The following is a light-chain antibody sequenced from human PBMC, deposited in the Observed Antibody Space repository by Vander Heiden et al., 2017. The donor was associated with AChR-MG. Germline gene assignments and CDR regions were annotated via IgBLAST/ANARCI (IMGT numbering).Light chain of an antibody. Sequence: DIQMTQSPSSLSASVGDRVTITCRASQGISSYLAWYQHKPGKVPKLLIYAASTLQSGVPSRFSGSGSGTDFTLTISSLQPEDVATYYCQKYNSVPLTFGPGTKVEIK. CDR2: AAS. CDR1: QGISSY. J-gene: IGKJ1*01. CDR3: QKYNSVPLT. V-gene: IGKV1-27*01.